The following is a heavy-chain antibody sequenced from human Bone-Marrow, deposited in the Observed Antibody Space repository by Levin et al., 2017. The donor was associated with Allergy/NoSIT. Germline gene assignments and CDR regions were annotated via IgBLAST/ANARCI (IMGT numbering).Heavy chain of an antibody. CDR1: GFTFSSYA. Sequence: QPGGSLRLSCAASGFTFSSYAIHWVRQAPGKGLEWVAVISYDGRNEFYGDSVRGRFTISRDNSKNTVYLEMNGLRGEDTAVYYCARDLFSGADGYKTYYFDYWGQGTLVTVSS. CDR3: ARDLFSGADGYKTYYFDY. D-gene: IGHD5-24*01. CDR2: ISYDGRNE. J-gene: IGHJ4*02. V-gene: IGHV3-30*03.